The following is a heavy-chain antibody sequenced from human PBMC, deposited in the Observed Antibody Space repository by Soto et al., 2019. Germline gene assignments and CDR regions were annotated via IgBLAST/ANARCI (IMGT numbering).Heavy chain of an antibody. J-gene: IGHJ3*02. Sequence: ASVKVSCKASGYTFTSYGISWVRQAPGQGLEWMGWISAYNGNTNYAQKLQGRVTMTTDTSTSTAYMELRSLRSDDTAVYYCARGRSMITFGGVIDDAFDIWGQGTMVTVSS. D-gene: IGHD3-16*02. CDR1: GYTFTSYG. CDR2: ISAYNGNT. V-gene: IGHV1-18*01. CDR3: ARGRSMITFGGVIDDAFDI.